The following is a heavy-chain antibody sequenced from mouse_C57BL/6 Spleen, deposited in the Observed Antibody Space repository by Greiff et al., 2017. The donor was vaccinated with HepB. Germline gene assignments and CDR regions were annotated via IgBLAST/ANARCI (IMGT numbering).Heavy chain of an antibody. V-gene: IGHV1-55*01. D-gene: IGHD2-3*01. CDR3: ERVTTLYYCAMDY. CDR2: IYPGSGST. Sequence: QVQLQQPGAELVKPGASVKMSCKASGYTFTSYWITWVKQRPGQGLEWIGDIYPGSGSTNYNEKFKSKATLTVDTSSSTAYMQHSSLTSEDSAVYYCERVTTLYYCAMDYWGQGTSVTVDS. CDR1: GYTFTSYW. J-gene: IGHJ4*01.